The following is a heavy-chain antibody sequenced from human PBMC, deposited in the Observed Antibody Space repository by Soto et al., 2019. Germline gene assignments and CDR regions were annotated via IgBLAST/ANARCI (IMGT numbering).Heavy chain of an antibody. D-gene: IGHD3-9*01. CDR2: IIPIFGTA. CDR1: GGTFSSYA. J-gene: IGHJ4*02. V-gene: IGHV1-69*13. CDR3: ASSYDILTGYYTYFDY. Sequence: GASVKVSCKASGGTFSSYAISWVRQAPGQGLEWMGGIIPIFGTANYAQKFQGRVTITADESTSTAYMELSSLRSEDTAVYYCASSYDILTGYYTYFDYWGQGTLVTVSS.